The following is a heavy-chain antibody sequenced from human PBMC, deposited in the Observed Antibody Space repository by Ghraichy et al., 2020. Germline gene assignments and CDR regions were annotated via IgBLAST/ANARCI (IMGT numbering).Heavy chain of an antibody. CDR2: IIPIFGTA. CDR3: ARVGGGYCGGDCYQYYFDY. CDR1: GGTFSSYA. Sequence: SVKVSCKASGGTFSSYAISWVRQAPGQGLEWMGGIIPIFGTANYAQKFQGRVTITADESTSTAYMELSSLRSEDTAVYYCARVGGGYCGGDCYQYYFDYWGQGTLVTVSS. J-gene: IGHJ4*02. V-gene: IGHV1-69*13. D-gene: IGHD2-21*02.